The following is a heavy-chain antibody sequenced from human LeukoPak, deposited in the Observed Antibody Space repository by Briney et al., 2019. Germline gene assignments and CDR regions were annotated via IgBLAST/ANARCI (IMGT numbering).Heavy chain of an antibody. CDR1: GFTFSSYE. CDR3: ARVGSPLYGDYVRDYYGMDV. J-gene: IGHJ6*02. CDR2: ISSSGSTI. Sequence: GGSLRLSCAASGFTFSSYEMNWVRQAPGKGLEWVSYISSSGSTIYYADSVKGRFTISRDNAKNTLFLQMNSLRAEDTAVYYCARVGSPLYGDYVRDYYGMDVWGQGTTVTVSS. V-gene: IGHV3-48*03. D-gene: IGHD4-17*01.